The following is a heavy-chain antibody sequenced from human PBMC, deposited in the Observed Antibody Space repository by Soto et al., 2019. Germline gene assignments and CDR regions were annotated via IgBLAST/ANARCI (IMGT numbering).Heavy chain of an antibody. CDR3: ARKYSGYDLDY. Sequence: QVQLQQWGAGLLKPSETLSLTCAVYGGSFSGYYWSWIRQPPGKGLEWIGEINHIGSTNYNPSLKSRVTISVDTSKNQFSLKLSSVTAADTAVYYCARKYSGYDLDYWGQGTLVTVSS. V-gene: IGHV4-34*01. CDR2: INHIGST. J-gene: IGHJ4*02. D-gene: IGHD5-12*01. CDR1: GGSFSGYY.